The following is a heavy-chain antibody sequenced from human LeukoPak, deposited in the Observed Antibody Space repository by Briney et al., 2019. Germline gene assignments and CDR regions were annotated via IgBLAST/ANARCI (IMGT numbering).Heavy chain of an antibody. Sequence: SGPTLVNPTQTLTLTCTFSGFSLNTRGVGVGWIRQPPGRALEWLALIYWDDDRRYSPSLKSRLTITKDTSRNQVVLTMTNMDPVDTATYFCAHRKDYYDSSVFDNWGQGTLVTVSS. D-gene: IGHD3-22*01. CDR1: GFSLNTRGVG. CDR3: AHRKDYYDSSVFDN. J-gene: IGHJ4*02. CDR2: IYWDDDR. V-gene: IGHV2-5*02.